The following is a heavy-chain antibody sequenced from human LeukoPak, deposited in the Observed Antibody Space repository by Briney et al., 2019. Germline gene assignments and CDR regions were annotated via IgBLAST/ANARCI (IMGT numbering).Heavy chain of an antibody. V-gene: IGHV3-15*01. Sequence: NAGGSLRLSCAGSGSGFSFSYAWLTWVRQAPGKGLEWVGRIKSKADGGTTDYAAPVNARFTISRDDSKQTLYLQMSSLKTEDTAVYYCATDPPRPYSNSWGDYYYLDVWGKGATVIVSS. CDR1: GSGFSFSYAW. CDR2: IKSKADGGTT. J-gene: IGHJ6*03. CDR3: ATDPPRPYSNSWGDYYYLDV. D-gene: IGHD6-13*01.